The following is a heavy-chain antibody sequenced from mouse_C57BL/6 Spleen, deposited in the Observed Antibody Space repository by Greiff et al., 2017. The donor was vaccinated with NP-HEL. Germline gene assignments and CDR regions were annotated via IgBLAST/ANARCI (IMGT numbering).Heavy chain of an antibody. V-gene: IGHV1-18*01. D-gene: IGHD6-1*01. CDR3: TRVSH. J-gene: IGHJ3*01. CDR2: INPNNGGT. Sequence: EVKLMESGPELVKPGASVKIPCKASGYTFTDYNMDWVKQSHGKSLEWIGDINPNNGGTIYNQKFKGEATLTVDKSSSTAYMELRSLTSEDSAVYYCTRVSHWGQGTLVTVSA. CDR1: GYTFTDYN.